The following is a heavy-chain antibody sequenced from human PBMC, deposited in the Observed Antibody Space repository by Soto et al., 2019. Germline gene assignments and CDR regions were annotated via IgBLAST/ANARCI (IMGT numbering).Heavy chain of an antibody. Sequence: QVQLVESGGGVVQPGRSLRLSCTASGFIFSSYAMHWVRQXPGKGLEWVAVSSYDGSNKFXADSVKGRFTISRDNSKXTLYLXXDSXRXXXTAIYYCARDLSSGWGKNWLDPWGQGTLVTVSS. J-gene: IGHJ5*02. CDR2: SSYDGSNK. V-gene: IGHV3-30*14. CDR3: ARDLSSGWGKNWLDP. CDR1: GFIFSSYA. D-gene: IGHD6-19*01.